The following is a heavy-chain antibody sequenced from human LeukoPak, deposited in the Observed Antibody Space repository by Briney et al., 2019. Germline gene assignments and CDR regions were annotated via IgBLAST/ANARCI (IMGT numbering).Heavy chain of an antibody. CDR2: ISYDGSNK. Sequence: PGGSLRLSCAASGFTLSSYAMHWVRQAPGKGLEWVAVISYDGSNKYYADSVKGRFTISRDNSKNTLYLQMNSLRAEDTAVYYCARALSAEVAAALEYWGQGTLVTVSS. V-gene: IGHV3-30-3*01. CDR3: ARALSAEVAAALEY. J-gene: IGHJ4*02. D-gene: IGHD6-13*01. CDR1: GFTLSSYA.